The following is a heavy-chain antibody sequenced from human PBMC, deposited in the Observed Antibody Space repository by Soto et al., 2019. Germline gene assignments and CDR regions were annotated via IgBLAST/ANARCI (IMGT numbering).Heavy chain of an antibody. CDR2: IIPIFGTA. D-gene: IGHD2-2*01. CDR3: ARERLEGYCSSTSCSNWLDP. J-gene: IGHJ5*02. Sequence: SSVKVSCKASGGTFSSYAISWVRQAPGQGLEWMGGIIPIFGTANYAQKFQGRVTITADESTSTAYMELSSLRSEDTAVYYCARERLEGYCSSTSCSNWLDPWGPGTLVTVST. V-gene: IGHV1-69*13. CDR1: GGTFSSYA.